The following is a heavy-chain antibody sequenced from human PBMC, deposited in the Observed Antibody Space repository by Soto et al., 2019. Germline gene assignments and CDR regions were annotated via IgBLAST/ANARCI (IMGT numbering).Heavy chain of an antibody. Sequence: SETLSLTCAVSGASISSGNSWTWARQSPQRGLEYIGEIFHDGTANYYPSFERRVAISVDTSKNQFSLKLTSVTAADTAIYFCARLVYDTRLNYMYFDFWGQGTLVTVSS. CDR3: ARLVYDTRLNYMYFDF. J-gene: IGHJ4*02. V-gene: IGHV4-4*02. CDR2: IFHDGTA. CDR1: GASISSGNS. D-gene: IGHD3-10*01.